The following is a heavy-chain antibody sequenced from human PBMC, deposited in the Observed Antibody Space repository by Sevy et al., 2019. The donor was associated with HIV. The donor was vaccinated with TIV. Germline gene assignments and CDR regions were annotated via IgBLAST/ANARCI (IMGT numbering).Heavy chain of an antibody. J-gene: IGHJ4*02. CDR1: GFSISGYT. Sequence: GGSLRLSCAASGFSISGYTMNWVRQALGKGLEWVSSISSGCSFIYYADSLKGRFTISRDNARNLLYLQMNSLRVEDTAVYYCARVGLGDCSGTNCSPNDYWGQGTLVTVSS. CDR2: ISSGCSFI. D-gene: IGHD2-2*01. CDR3: ARVGLGDCSGTNCSPNDY. V-gene: IGHV3-21*01.